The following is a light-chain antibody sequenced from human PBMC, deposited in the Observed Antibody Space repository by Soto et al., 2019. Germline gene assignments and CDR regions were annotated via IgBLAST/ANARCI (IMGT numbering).Light chain of an antibody. CDR1: SSNIGSHY. CDR2: RND. Sequence: QSVLTQPPSASGTPGQRVTISCSGSSSNIGSHYVYWYQQLPGTAPKPLSYRNDQRPSGVPDRFSGSKSGTSASLAISGLRSEDESDYYCAAWDVSLSGWVFGGGTKLTVL. J-gene: IGLJ3*02. V-gene: IGLV1-47*01. CDR3: AAWDVSLSGWV.